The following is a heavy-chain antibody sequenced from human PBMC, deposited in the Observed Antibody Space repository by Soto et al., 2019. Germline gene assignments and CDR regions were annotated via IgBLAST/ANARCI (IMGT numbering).Heavy chain of an antibody. CDR1: GYSISSSNW. CDR2: IYYSGTT. Sequence: QVQLQESGPGLVKPSDTLSLTCAVSGYSISSSNWWGWIRQPPGKGLEWIGYIYYSGTTYYNPSLKSRVTMSVDTSQKQFSLKLTSVTDVDTAVYYCARREIQGPIDYWGQGTLVTVSS. V-gene: IGHV4-28*01. J-gene: IGHJ4*02. CDR3: ARREIQGPIDY. D-gene: IGHD1-26*01.